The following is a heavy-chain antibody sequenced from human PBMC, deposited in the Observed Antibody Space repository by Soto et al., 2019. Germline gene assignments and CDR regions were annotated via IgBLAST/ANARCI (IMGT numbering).Heavy chain of an antibody. Sequence: GESLKISCKGSGYSFTSYWIGWVRQMPGKGLEWMGIIYPGDSDTRYSPSFQGQVTISADKSISTAYLQWSSLKASDTAMYYCARQVGVIPPHYYDSSGYHDYWGQGTLVTVSS. CDR3: ARQVGVIPPHYYDSSGYHDY. CDR2: IYPGDSDT. CDR1: GYSFTSYW. D-gene: IGHD3-22*01. J-gene: IGHJ4*02. V-gene: IGHV5-51*01.